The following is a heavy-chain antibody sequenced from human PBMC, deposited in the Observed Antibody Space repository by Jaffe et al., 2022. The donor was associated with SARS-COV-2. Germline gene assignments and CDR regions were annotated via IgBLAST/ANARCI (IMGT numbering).Heavy chain of an antibody. CDR3: ARVESTTPQRSAFDI. D-gene: IGHD1-1*01. CDR1: GGSISRGGDY. Sequence: QVQLQESGPGLVKPSQTLSLTCSVSGGSISRGGDYWSWVRQHPGKGLDWIGYIYYTGYTYYNPSLKSRVTISIDTSENQFSLNLSSLTAADTAVYYCARVESTTPQRSAFDIWGQGTMVTVSS. J-gene: IGHJ3*02. V-gene: IGHV4-31*03. CDR2: IYYTGYT.